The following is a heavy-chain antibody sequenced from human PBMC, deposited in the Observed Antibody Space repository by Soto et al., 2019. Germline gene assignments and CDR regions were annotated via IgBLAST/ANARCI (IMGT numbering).Heavy chain of an antibody. J-gene: IGHJ3*02. CDR3: AREYYYDSSGYFNDAFDI. D-gene: IGHD3-22*01. V-gene: IGHV1-69*02. CDR2: IIPILGIA. Sequence: KVSCKASGGTFSSYTISWVRQAPGQGLEWMGRIIPILGIANYAQKFQGRVTITADKSTSTAYMELSSLRSEDTAVYYCAREYYYDSSGYFNDAFDIWGQGTMVTVSS. CDR1: GGTFSSYT.